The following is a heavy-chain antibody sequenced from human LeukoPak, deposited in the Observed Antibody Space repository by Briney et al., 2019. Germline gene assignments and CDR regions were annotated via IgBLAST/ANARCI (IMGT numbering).Heavy chain of an antibody. J-gene: IGHJ4*02. D-gene: IGHD2-2*01. CDR1: GGSISSYY. V-gene: IGHV4-59*01. CDR3: ARSYCSSTSCRVDY. CDR2: IYYSGST. Sequence: SETLSLTCTVSGGSISSYYWSWIRQPPGKGLEWIGYIYYSGSTNYNPSLKSRVTISVDTSKNQFSLKLSSVTAADTAVYYCARSYCSSTSCRVDYWGQGTLVTVSS.